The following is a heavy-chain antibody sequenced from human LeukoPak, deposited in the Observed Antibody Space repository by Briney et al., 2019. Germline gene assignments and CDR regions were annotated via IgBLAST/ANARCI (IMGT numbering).Heavy chain of an antibody. Sequence: PGGSLRLSCAASGFTFSSYSMNWVRQAPGKGLEWVSYISSDSYTIYYADSVKGRFTISRDNAENSLYLQMNSLRAEDTAAYYCVGGVEWGDYWGQGTLVTVSS. CDR1: GFTFSSYS. V-gene: IGHV3-48*01. D-gene: IGHD3-3*01. CDR2: ISSDSYTI. CDR3: VGGVEWGDY. J-gene: IGHJ4*02.